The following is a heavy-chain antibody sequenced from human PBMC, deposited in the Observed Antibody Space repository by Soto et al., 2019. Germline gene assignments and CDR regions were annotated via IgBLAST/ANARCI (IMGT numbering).Heavy chain of an antibody. CDR2: INQDGSEQ. J-gene: IGHJ3*02. V-gene: IGHV3-7*01. CDR1: EFTFTNYW. D-gene: IGHD3-22*01. CDR3: ARAYQYDSSFGAFDI. Sequence: EVKLVQSGGGLVRPGGSLRLSCAASEFTFTNYWMTWVRQAPGKGLEWVANINQDGSEQYYLDSVRGRFTISRDNADNSLFLQMNSLRAEYTAIYYCARAYQYDSSFGAFDIWGQGTMVTVSS.